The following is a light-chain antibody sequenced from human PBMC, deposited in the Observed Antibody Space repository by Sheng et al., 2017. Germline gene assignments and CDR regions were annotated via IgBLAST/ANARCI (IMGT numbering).Light chain of an antibody. J-gene: IGLJ3*02. CDR1: SSNIGTNT. Sequence: QSVLTQPPSASGTPGQRVTISCSGSSSNIGTNTVNWYQHLPGTAPKLLIYRNNQRPSGVPDRFSGSKSGTSASLAISGLQSEDEADYYCAAWDDSLNGRVFGGGTKLTVL. CDR3: AAWDDSLNGRV. CDR2: RNN. V-gene: IGLV1-44*01.